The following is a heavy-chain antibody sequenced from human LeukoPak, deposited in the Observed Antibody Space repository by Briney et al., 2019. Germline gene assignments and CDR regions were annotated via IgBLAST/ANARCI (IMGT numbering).Heavy chain of an antibody. V-gene: IGHV3-23*01. J-gene: IGHJ5*02. D-gene: IGHD2-2*01. CDR2: ISGSGGST. Sequence: GGSLTLSCAASGFTFSSYAMSWVRQAPGKGLEWVSAISGSGGSTYYADSVKGRFTISRDNSKNTLYLQMNSLRAEDTAVYYCAKDHTAIVVVPAADNWFDPWGQGTLVTVSS. CDR1: GFTFSSYA. CDR3: AKDHTAIVVVPAADNWFDP.